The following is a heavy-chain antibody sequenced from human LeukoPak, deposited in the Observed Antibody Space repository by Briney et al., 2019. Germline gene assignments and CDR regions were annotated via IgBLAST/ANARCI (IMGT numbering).Heavy chain of an antibody. Sequence: GGSLRLSCTTSGFSFGDCAMSWVRQAPGKGLEWVGFIRSKGYGGTTEYAASVKGRFTISRDDSGNIAYLQMNSLKTEDTAVYYCTRHAAALDYWGQGTQVTVSS. V-gene: IGHV3-49*04. CDR2: IRSKGYGGTT. CDR3: TRHAAALDY. CDR1: GFSFGDCA. D-gene: IGHD6-13*01. J-gene: IGHJ4*02.